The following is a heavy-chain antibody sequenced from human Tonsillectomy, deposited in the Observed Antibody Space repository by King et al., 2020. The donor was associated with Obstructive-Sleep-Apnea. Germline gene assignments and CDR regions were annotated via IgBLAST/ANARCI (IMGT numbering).Heavy chain of an antibody. V-gene: IGHV4-4*02. J-gene: IGHJ5*02. CDR3: ARIVRDYDRAERWFDP. Sequence: QLQESGPGLVKPSGTLSLTCAVSGGSISSSNWWSWVRQPPGKGLEWIGEIYHSGSTNYNPSLKSRVTISVDKSKNQFSLKLSSVTPAHTPVYYCARIVRDYDRAERWFDPWGQGTLVTVSS. CDR1: GGSISSSNW. CDR2: IYHSGST. D-gene: IGHD3-22*01.